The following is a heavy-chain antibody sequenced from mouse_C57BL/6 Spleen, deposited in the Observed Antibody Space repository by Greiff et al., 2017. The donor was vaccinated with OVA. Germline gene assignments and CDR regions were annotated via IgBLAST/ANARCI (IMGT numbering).Heavy chain of an antibody. J-gene: IGHJ4*01. V-gene: IGHV1-19*01. Sequence: EVQLQESGPVLVKPGASVKMSCKASGYTFTDYYMNWVKQSHGKSLEWIGVINPYNGGTSYNQKFKGKATLTVDKSSSTAYMELNSLTSEDSAVYYCARRGGYPYAMDYWGQGTSVTVSS. CDR3: ARRGGYPYAMDY. CDR2: INPYNGGT. CDR1: GYTFTDYY. D-gene: IGHD2-2*01.